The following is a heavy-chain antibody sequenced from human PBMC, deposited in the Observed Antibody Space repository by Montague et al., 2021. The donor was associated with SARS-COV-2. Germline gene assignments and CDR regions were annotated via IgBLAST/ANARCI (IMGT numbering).Heavy chain of an antibody. J-gene: IGHJ4*02. Sequence: SETLSLTCSVSGGSMSSYHWVWIRQPPGKGLEWIGYVSYRGSTNXNLSLKSRVTISLDTSKNRFSLRVTSVTAADTAGYYCASEVRYYYDQWGQGILVTASS. D-gene: IGHD3-10*01. CDR2: VSYRGST. CDR1: GGSMSSYH. CDR3: ASEVRYYYDQ. V-gene: IGHV4-59*01.